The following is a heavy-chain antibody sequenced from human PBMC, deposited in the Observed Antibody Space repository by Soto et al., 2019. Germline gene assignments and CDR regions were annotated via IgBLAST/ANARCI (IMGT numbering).Heavy chain of an antibody. V-gene: IGHV3-30*18. CDR2: ISYDGSNK. CDR3: AKDRNSPSGSPRLYYYYGMDV. Sequence: QVQLVESGGGVVQPGRSLRLSCAASGFTFSSYGMHWVRQAPGKGLEWVAVISYDGSNKYYADSVKGRFTISRDNSKNTLYLQMTSLRAEDTAVYYCAKDRNSPSGSPRLYYYYGMDVWGQGTTVTVSS. D-gene: IGHD1-26*01. CDR1: GFTFSSYG. J-gene: IGHJ6*02.